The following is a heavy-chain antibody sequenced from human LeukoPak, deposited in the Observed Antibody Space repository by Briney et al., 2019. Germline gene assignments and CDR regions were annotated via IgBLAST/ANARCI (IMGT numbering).Heavy chain of an antibody. Sequence: GGSLRLSCAASGFTFSSYWMHWVRQAPGKGLVWVSRINSDGSSTSYADSVKGRFTISRDNAKNTLYLQMNSLRAEDTAVYYCARDYDDYFGYYYGMDVWGQGTTVTVSS. J-gene: IGHJ6*02. D-gene: IGHD4-17*01. V-gene: IGHV3-74*01. CDR3: ARDYDDYFGYYYGMDV. CDR2: INSDGSST. CDR1: GFTFSSYW.